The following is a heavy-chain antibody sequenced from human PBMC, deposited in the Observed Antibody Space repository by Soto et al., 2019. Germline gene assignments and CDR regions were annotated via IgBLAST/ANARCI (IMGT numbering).Heavy chain of an antibody. J-gene: IGHJ4*02. CDR2: INPSGGST. V-gene: IGHV1-46*01. CDR1: GYTFTSYY. CDR3: ARYEYSSSSGGNCYHFDY. D-gene: IGHD6-6*01. Sequence: ASVTVSCKASGYTFTSYYMHWVRQAPGQGLEWMGIINPSGGSTSYAQKFQGRVTMTRDTSTSTVYMELSSLRSEDTAVYYCARYEYSSSSGGNCYHFDYWGQGTLVTVSS.